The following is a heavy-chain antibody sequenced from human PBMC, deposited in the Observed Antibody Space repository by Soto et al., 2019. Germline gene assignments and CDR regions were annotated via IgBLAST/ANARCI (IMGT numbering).Heavy chain of an antibody. CDR3: ARSPPMVRGVNPYYYGMDV. Sequence: GASVKVSCKASGGTFSRYSFTWVRQAPGQGLEWMGWINPNSGGTNYAQKFQGWVTMTRDTSISTAYMELSRLRSDDTAVYYCARSPPMVRGVNPYYYGMDVWGQGTTVTVSS. V-gene: IGHV1-2*04. D-gene: IGHD3-10*01. J-gene: IGHJ6*02. CDR1: GGTFSRYS. CDR2: INPNSGGT.